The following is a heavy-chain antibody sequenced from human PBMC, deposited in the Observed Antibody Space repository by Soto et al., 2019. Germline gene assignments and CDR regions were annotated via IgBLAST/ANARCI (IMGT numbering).Heavy chain of an antibody. Sequence: QVQLVESGGGVVQPGRSLRLSCVVSGFTLSNTGVHWVRQAPGQGLEWVSMISHDGFSQYYLDSVKGRFTISRDNSKNTVYLQMNSLRPEDTSVYYWAKDWGSSGWFNWFDSWGQGTLVTVSS. J-gene: IGHJ5*01. CDR1: GFTLSNTG. CDR3: AKDWGSSGWFNWFDS. CDR2: ISHDGFSQ. V-gene: IGHV3-30*18. D-gene: IGHD6-19*01.